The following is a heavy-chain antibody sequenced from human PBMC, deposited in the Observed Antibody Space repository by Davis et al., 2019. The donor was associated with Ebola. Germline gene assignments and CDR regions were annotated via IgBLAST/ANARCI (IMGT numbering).Heavy chain of an antibody. V-gene: IGHV3-21*01. Sequence: GESLKISCAASGFTFSSYSMNWVRQAPGKGLEWVSSISSSSSYIYYADSVKGRFTISRDNAKNSLYLQMNSLRAEDTAVYYCARDLLTVAGTLDYWGQGTLVTVSS. CDR2: ISSSSSYI. J-gene: IGHJ4*02. CDR3: ARDLLTVAGTLDY. CDR1: GFTFSSYS. D-gene: IGHD6-19*01.